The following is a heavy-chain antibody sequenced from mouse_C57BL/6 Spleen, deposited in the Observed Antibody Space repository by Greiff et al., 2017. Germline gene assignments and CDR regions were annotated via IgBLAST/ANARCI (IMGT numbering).Heavy chain of an antibody. CDR1: GYSFTGYY. CDR3: ARDYDYVYFDY. J-gene: IGHJ2*01. Sequence: DVKLVESGPELVKPGASVKISCKASGYSFTGYYMHWVKQSHGNILDWIGYIYPYNGVSSYNQKFKGKATLTVDKSSSTAYMELRSLTSEDSAVYYCARDYDYVYFDYWGQGTTLTVSS. D-gene: IGHD2-4*01. V-gene: IGHV1-31*01. CDR2: IYPYNGVS.